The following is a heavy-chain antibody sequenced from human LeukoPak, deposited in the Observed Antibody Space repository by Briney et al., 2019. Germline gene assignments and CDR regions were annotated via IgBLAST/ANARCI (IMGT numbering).Heavy chain of an antibody. Sequence: SETLSLTCAVYGGSFSGYYWSWIRQPPGKGLEWIGEINHGGSTNYNPSLKSRVTISVDTSKNQFSLKLSSVTAADTAVYYCARAPNCSGGSCSVDWFDPWGQGTLVTVSS. CDR3: ARAPNCSGGSCSVDWFDP. CDR1: GGSFSGYY. V-gene: IGHV4-34*01. J-gene: IGHJ5*02. D-gene: IGHD2-15*01. CDR2: INHGGST.